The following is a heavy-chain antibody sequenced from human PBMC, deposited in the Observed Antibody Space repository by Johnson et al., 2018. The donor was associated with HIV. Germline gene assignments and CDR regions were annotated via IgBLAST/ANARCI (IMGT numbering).Heavy chain of an antibody. D-gene: IGHD3-3*01. CDR3: ARDALLRFLEWFI. V-gene: IGHV3-15*01. Sequence: VQLVESGGGLVKPGRSLRLSCAASGFTFSNAWMSWVRQAPGTGLEWVGRIKSITDGGTKDYAAPVKGRFTISRDNSKNTLYLQMNSLRVEDTAVYYCARDALLRFLEWFIWGQGTMVTVSS. J-gene: IGHJ3*02. CDR2: IKSITDGGTK. CDR1: GFTFSNAW.